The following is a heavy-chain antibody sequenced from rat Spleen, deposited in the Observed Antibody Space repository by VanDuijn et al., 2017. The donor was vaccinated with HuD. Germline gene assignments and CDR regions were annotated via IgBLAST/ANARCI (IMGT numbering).Heavy chain of an antibody. CDR1: GFTFSNYG. Sequence: EVQLVESGGGLVQPGRSLKLSCAASGFTFSNYGMAWVRQAPTKGLEWVATISYDGSSTYYRDSVKGRFTISRDNAKRTLFLQMDSLRSDDTATYYCARAGYLRDWYFDFWGPGTMVTVSS. D-gene: IGHD2-2*01. CDR2: ISYDGSST. CDR3: ARAGYLRDWYFDF. J-gene: IGHJ1*01. V-gene: IGHV5-29*01.